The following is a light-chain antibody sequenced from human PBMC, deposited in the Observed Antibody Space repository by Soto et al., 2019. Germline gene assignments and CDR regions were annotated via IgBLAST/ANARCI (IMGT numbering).Light chain of an antibody. J-gene: IGLJ2*01. CDR3: GLARV. CDR1: SSDVGVYNY. Sequence: QSALTQPASVSGSPGQSITISCTGTSSDVGVYNYVSWYQQHPGKAPKLMIYDVSNRPSGVSNRFSGSKSGNTASLTISGLQAEDEADYYCGLARVFGGGTKLTVL. CDR2: DVS. V-gene: IGLV2-14*01.